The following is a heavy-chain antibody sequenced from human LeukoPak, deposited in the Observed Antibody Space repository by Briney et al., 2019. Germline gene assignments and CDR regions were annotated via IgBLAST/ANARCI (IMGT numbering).Heavy chain of an antibody. D-gene: IGHD3-10*01. J-gene: IGHJ4*02. CDR2: ISWNSGSI. V-gene: IGHV3-9*01. CDR1: GFTFDDYA. Sequence: PGRSLRLSCAASGFTFDDYAMHWVRKAPGKGLEWVSGISWNSGSIGYADSVKGRFTISRDNAKNSLYLQMNSLRAEDTALYYCAKETSGFDYWGQGTLVTVSS. CDR3: AKETSGFDY.